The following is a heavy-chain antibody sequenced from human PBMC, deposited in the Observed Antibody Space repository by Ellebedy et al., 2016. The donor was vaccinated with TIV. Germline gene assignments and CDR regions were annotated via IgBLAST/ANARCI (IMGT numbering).Heavy chain of an antibody. J-gene: IGHJ4*02. CDR2: ISTSGSYG. CDR1: GFTFTNFA. V-gene: IGHV3-21*01. D-gene: IGHD1-26*01. CDR3: ARDVYTGSYGGGFDS. Sequence: GESLKISCAASGFTFTNFAMTWVRQAPGKGLEWVSLISTSGSYGQYADSVKGRFTISRDNTKNSLFLQMTSLRAEDTAVYYCARDVYTGSYGGGFDSWGQGTLVTVSS.